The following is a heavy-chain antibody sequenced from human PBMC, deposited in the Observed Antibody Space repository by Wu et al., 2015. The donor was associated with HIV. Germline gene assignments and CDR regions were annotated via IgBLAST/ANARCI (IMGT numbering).Heavy chain of an antibody. CDR3: ARGGGSSWYVY. Sequence: QVQLVQSGADVKEPGASLKVSCKASGHTFAAYYVHWVRQAPGQGLEWMGWMNPNSGNTGYAQKFQGRVTMTRSTSISTAYMELSSLRSEDTAVYYCARGGGSSWYVYWGQGTLVTVSS. D-gene: IGHD6-13*01. V-gene: IGHV1-8*02. J-gene: IGHJ4*02. CDR1: GHTFAAYY. CDR2: MNPNSGNT.